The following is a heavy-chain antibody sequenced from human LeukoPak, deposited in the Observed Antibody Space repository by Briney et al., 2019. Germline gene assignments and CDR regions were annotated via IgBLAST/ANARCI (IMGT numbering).Heavy chain of an antibody. CDR2: ISSDGNST. J-gene: IGHJ4*02. Sequence: GGSLRLSCAASGFTFSSNWMHWVRQAPRKGLVWVSRISSDGNSTSYADSVKGRFTISRDNAKNTLYLQMNSLRAEDTAVYYCAAVPRLMAVDYWGQGTLVTVSS. CDR1: GFTFSSNW. CDR3: AAVPRLMAVDY. V-gene: IGHV3-74*01. D-gene: IGHD5-24*01.